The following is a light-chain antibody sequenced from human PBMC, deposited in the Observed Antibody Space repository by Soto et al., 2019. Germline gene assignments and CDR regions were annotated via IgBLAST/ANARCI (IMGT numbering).Light chain of an antibody. CDR3: QQYGSSPCT. J-gene: IGKJ1*01. CDR2: GAS. CDR1: QSVSSN. V-gene: IGKV3D-15*02. Sequence: EILMKQSPASLSVSTRERATLSCRASQSVSSNLAWYQQKPGQPPRLLIYGASTRATGIPARFSGSGSGTDFTLTISCLQPEDFAVYYCQQYGSSPCTFGQGTRLDI.